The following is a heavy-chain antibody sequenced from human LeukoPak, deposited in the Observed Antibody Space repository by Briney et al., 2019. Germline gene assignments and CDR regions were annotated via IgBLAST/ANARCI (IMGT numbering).Heavy chain of an antibody. V-gene: IGHV1-46*01. Sequence: ASVKVSCTASGYTFTSYYMHWVRQAPGQGLEWMGIINPSGGSTSYAQKFQGRVTMTRDTSTSTVYMELSSLRSEDTAVYYCARGRPSGYYDSSGYSHFDYWGQGTLVTVSS. D-gene: IGHD3-22*01. J-gene: IGHJ4*02. CDR3: ARGRPSGYYDSSGYSHFDY. CDR2: INPSGGST. CDR1: GYTFTSYY.